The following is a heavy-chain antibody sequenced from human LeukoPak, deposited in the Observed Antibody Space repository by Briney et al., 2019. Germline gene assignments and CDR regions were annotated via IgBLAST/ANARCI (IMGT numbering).Heavy chain of an antibody. Sequence: SETLSLTCTVSGGSLRSDNYYWGWIRQSPGKGLEWIGNIYFRGSTSYNPSLDSRLTISVDTSENQFSLRLTSVTAADTAVYYCARQHSTGDHYGMDVWGQGATVTVSS. CDR2: IYFRGST. CDR3: ARQHSTGDHYGMDV. V-gene: IGHV4-39*01. J-gene: IGHJ6*02. CDR1: GGSLRSDNYY. D-gene: IGHD2-8*02.